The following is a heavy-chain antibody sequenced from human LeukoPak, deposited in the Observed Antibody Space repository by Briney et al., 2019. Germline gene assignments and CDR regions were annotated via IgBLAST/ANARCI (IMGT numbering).Heavy chain of an antibody. D-gene: IGHD2-15*01. CDR1: GGSISSGGYY. V-gene: IGHV4-31*03. J-gene: IGHJ4*02. Sequence: PSQTLSLTCTVSGGSISSGGYYGSWIPRHPGKGLERIGYIYYSGSTYYNPSLKSRVTISVDTSKNQFSLKLSSVTAADTAVYYCARVLGSRLAAYNFDYWGQGTLVTVSS. CDR3: ARVLGSRLAAYNFDY. CDR2: IYYSGST.